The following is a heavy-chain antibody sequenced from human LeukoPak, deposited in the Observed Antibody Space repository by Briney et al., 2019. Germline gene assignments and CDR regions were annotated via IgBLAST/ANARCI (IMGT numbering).Heavy chain of an antibody. D-gene: IGHD2-2*02. CDR1: GFTVSSNY. CDR2: IYSGGST. Sequence: TGGSLRLSCAASGFTVSSNYMSWVRQAPGKGLECVAVIYSGGSTYYADSLKGRFTISRDNSKNTLYLQMKRLRAEDTAVYYCAREYRHFYCSSTSCYSSSWFDPWGQGTLVTVSS. CDR3: AREYRHFYCSSTSCYSSSWFDP. V-gene: IGHV3-53*01. J-gene: IGHJ5*02.